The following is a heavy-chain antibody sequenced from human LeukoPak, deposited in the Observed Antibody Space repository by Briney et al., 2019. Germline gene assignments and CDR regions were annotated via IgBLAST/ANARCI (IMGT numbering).Heavy chain of an antibody. J-gene: IGHJ1*01. CDR3: AKDLLYYGPGTYYNAAEYFQF. CDR1: GFTVSSSH. CDR2: ISYDGSNK. Sequence: GGSLRLSCAASGFTVSSSHMTWVRQAPGKGLEWVAVISYDGSNKDYADSVKGRFTISRDNSRNTLSLQMNSLRPEDTAVYYCAKDLLYYGPGTYYNAAEYFQFWGQGTQVTVSS. D-gene: IGHD3-10*01. V-gene: IGHV3-30*18.